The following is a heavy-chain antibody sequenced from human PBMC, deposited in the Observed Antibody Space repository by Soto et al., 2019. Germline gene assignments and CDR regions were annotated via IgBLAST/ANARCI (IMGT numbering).Heavy chain of an antibody. CDR2: ISYDGSNK. J-gene: IGHJ4*02. V-gene: IGHV3-30-3*01. Sequence: GALRLSCAASGFTFSSYAMHWVRQAPVKGLEWVAVISYDGSNKYYADSVKGRFTISRDNSKNTLYLQMNSLRAEDTAVYYWPITYCSSRSCFSEPPLSPYFDFSGQRTLVTVSS. D-gene: IGHD2-15*01. CDR1: GFTFSSYA. CDR3: PITYCSSRSCFSEPPLSPYFDF.